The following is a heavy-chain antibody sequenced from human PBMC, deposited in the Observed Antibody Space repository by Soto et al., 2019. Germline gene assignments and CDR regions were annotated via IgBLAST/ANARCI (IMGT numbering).Heavy chain of an antibody. CDR3: IAYCRSGSCYNTYLDY. Sequence: PGGSLRLSCAASGLTFSGSAMHWVRQASGKGLEWVGRIRSKANNYATAYAASVKGRFTISRDDSKNTAYLQMNSLKTEDTAVYYCIAYCRSGSCYNTYLDYWGQGTRVTVSS. D-gene: IGHD2-15*01. J-gene: IGHJ4*02. CDR1: GLTFSGSA. CDR2: IRSKANNYAT. V-gene: IGHV3-73*01.